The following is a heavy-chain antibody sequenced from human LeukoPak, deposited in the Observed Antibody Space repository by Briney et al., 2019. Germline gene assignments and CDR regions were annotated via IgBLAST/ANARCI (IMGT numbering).Heavy chain of an antibody. CDR3: ARVRDYDR. CDR2: INHSGGT. V-gene: IGHV4-34*01. CDR1: GGSFSGYY. J-gene: IGHJ5*02. Sequence: SETLSLTCAVYGGSFSGYYWSWIRQPPGKGLEWIGEINHSGGTNYNPSLKSRVTISVDASKDASKSQFSLKLGSVTAADTAVYYCARVRDYDRWGQGTLVTVSS. D-gene: IGHD3-16*01.